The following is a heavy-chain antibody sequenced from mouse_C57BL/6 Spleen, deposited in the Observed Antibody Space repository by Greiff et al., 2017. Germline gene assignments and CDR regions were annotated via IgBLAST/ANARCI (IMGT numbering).Heavy chain of an antibody. CDR1: GYTFTSYW. D-gene: IGHD1-1*01. CDR3: ARSPYYYGSSYRDY. Sequence: QVQLQQPGAELVKPGASVKMSCKASGYTFTSYWITWVKQRPGQGLEWIGDIYPGSGSTNYNEKFKSKATLTVETSSSTAYMQLNSLTSEDSAVYYCARSPYYYGSSYRDYWGQGTTLTVSS. V-gene: IGHV1-55*01. CDR2: IYPGSGST. J-gene: IGHJ2*01.